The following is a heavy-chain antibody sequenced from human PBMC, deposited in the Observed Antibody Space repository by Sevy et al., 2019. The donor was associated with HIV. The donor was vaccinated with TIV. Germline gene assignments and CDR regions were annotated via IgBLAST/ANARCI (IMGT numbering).Heavy chain of an antibody. D-gene: IGHD2-2*01. V-gene: IGHV3-21*01. J-gene: IGHJ6*02. CDR3: VRERGYCSGTTCYAAGGMDV. CDR1: GFTFSTYK. CDR2: ISSLSNYI. Sequence: GGSLRLSCAASGFTFSTYKMNWVRQAPGKGLEWVSSISSLSNYIYYADSVKGRFTISRDKAKNSLFLQMNSLRAEDTALYYCVRERGYCSGTTCYAAGGMDVWGQGTTVTVSS.